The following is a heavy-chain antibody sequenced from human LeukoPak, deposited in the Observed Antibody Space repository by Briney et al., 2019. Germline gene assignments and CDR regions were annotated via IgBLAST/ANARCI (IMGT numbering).Heavy chain of an antibody. Sequence: PSETLSLTCTVSGGSISSSSYYWGWIRQPPGKGPEWIGSIYYSGSTSYTPSLRSRVTISVDTSKNRFSLKLSSVTAADTAVYYCARHSRSGYSGYENAFDIWGQGTMVTVSS. J-gene: IGHJ3*02. CDR3: ARHSRSGYSGYENAFDI. D-gene: IGHD5-12*01. CDR1: GGSISSSSYY. CDR2: IYYSGST. V-gene: IGHV4-39*01.